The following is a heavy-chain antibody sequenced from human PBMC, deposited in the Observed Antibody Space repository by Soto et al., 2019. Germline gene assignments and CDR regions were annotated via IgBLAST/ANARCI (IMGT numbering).Heavy chain of an antibody. CDR1: GGTFSSYA. V-gene: IGHV1-69*01. D-gene: IGHD3-9*01. CDR3: ARGGQRVLRYFDWSHPKYYGMDV. CDR2: IIPIFGTA. J-gene: IGHJ6*02. Sequence: QVQLVQSGAEVKKPGSSVKVSCKASGGTFSSYAISWVRQAPGQGLEWMGGIIPIFGTANYAQKFQGRVTITADESTSTAYMELSSLRSEDTAVYYCARGGQRVLRYFDWSHPKYYGMDVWGQGTTVTVSS.